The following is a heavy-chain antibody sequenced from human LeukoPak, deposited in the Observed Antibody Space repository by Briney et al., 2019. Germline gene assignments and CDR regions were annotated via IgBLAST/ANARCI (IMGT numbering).Heavy chain of an antibody. CDR1: GGSFSGYY. J-gene: IGHJ4*02. V-gene: IGHV4-34*01. Sequence: SETLSLTCAVYGGSFSGYYWSWIRQPPGKGLEWIGEINHSGSTNYNPSLKSRVTISVDTSKNQFSLKLSSVTAADTAVYYCARVGGGYSYGLYDYWGQGTLVTVSS. CDR3: ARVGGGYSYGLYDY. CDR2: INHSGST. D-gene: IGHD5-18*01.